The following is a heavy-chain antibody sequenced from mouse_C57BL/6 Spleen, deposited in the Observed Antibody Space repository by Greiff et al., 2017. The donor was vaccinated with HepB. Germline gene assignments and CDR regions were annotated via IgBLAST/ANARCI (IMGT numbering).Heavy chain of an antibody. Sequence: QVQLQQSGPELVKPGASVKISCKASGYAFSSSWMNWVKQRPGKGLEWIGRIYPGDGDTNYNGKFKGKATLTADKSSSTAYMQLSSLTSEDSAVYFCARRGYDYAYAMDYWGQGTSVTVSS. CDR3: ARRGYDYAYAMDY. V-gene: IGHV1-82*01. D-gene: IGHD2-4*01. CDR2: IYPGDGDT. CDR1: GYAFSSSW. J-gene: IGHJ4*01.